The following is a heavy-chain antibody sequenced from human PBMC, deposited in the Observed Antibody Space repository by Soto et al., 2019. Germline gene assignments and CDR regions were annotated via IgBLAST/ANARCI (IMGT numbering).Heavy chain of an antibody. CDR1: GFTFSSYG. CDR3: AKDRMGAGVRGYFDY. Sequence: QVQLVESGGGVVQPGKSLRLSCAGSGFTFSSYGMDWVRQAPGKGLAWVAVISYDGSNTYYADSVKGRFTISRDNSKNTLYLQMSSLRADDTAVYYCAKDRMGAGVRGYFDYWGHGTLVTVSS. CDR2: ISYDGSNT. J-gene: IGHJ4*01. V-gene: IGHV3-30*18. D-gene: IGHD3-10*01.